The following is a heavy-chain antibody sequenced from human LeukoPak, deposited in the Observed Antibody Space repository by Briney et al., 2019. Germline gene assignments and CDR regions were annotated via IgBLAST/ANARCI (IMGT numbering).Heavy chain of an antibody. CDR2: IYPGDSDT. J-gene: IGHJ1*01. D-gene: IGHD5-24*01. Sequence: GESLKISCKGSGYSFTSYWIGLVRQMPGKGLEWMGIIYPGDSDTRYSPSFQGQVTISADKSISTAYLQWSSLKASDTAMYYCASGEMATIIIAEYFQHWGQGTLVTVSS. CDR3: ASGEMATIIIAEYFQH. V-gene: IGHV5-51*01. CDR1: GYSFTSYW.